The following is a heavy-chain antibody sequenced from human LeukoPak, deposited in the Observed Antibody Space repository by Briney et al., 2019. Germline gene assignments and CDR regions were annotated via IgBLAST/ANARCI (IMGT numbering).Heavy chain of an antibody. CDR1: VRSISNYY. CDR2: IQSSWRT. Sequence: SDTQSPTCTLSVRSISNYYGRCPRHPTGEGRVWIRYIQSSWRTDCNPSIKSRLAISIVPPKNHFSLRLTSVTAADTAVYFCARHSETGSGGNCFLDFFDYWGQGTLVTVSS. V-gene: IGHV4-59*08. D-gene: IGHD2-21*01. J-gene: IGHJ4*02. CDR3: ARHSETGSGGNCFLDFFDY.